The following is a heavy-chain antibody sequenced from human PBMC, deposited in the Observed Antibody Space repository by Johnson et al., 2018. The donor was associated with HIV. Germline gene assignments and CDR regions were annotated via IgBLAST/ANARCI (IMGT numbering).Heavy chain of an antibody. CDR2: IGTAGDT. J-gene: IGHJ3*02. D-gene: IGHD6-13*01. CDR3: AKEEGLAAAGTGEAFDI. V-gene: IGHV3-13*01. Sequence: VQLVESGGGVVQPGRSLRLSCAASGFTFSTYGMHWVRQAPGKGLEWVSAIGTAGDTYYPGSVKGRFTISRDNSKNTLYLQMNSLRAEDTAVYYCAKEEGLAAAGTGEAFDIWGQGTMVTVSS. CDR1: GFTFSTYG.